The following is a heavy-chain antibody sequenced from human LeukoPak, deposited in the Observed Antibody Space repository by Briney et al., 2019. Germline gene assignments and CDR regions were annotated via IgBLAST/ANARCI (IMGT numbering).Heavy chain of an antibody. CDR2: INPNSGGT. V-gene: IGHV1-2*02. J-gene: IGHJ3*02. Sequence: GASVKVSCKASGYTFTGYYMHWVRQAPGQGLEWMGWINPNSGGTNYAQKFQGRVTMTRDTSISTAYMELSRLRSDDTAVYYCARDWGGSYYDGAFDIWGQGTMVTVSS. D-gene: IGHD1-26*01. CDR1: GYTFTGYY. CDR3: ARDWGGSYYDGAFDI.